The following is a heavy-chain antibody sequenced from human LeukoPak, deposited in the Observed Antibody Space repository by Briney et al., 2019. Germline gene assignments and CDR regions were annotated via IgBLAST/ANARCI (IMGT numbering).Heavy chain of an antibody. J-gene: IGHJ3*02. D-gene: IGHD4-23*01. CDR1: GGSFSGYY. V-gene: IGHV4-34*01. Sequence: SETLSLTCAVYGGSFSGYYWSWIRQPPGKGLEWIGEINHSGSTNYNPSLKSRVTISVDTSKNQFSLKLSSVTAADTAVYYCARYGGNSDAFDIWGQGTMVTVSS. CDR2: INHSGST. CDR3: ARYGGNSDAFDI.